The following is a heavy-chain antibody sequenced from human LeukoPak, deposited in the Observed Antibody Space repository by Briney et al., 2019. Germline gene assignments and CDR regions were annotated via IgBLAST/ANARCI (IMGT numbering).Heavy chain of an antibody. CDR1: GFTFSNYA. V-gene: IGHV3-23*01. D-gene: IGHD2-21*02. CDR3: AKGGHDFNPFYC. J-gene: IGHJ4*02. CDR2: IKGGGGDP. Sequence: GSLRLSCAASGFTFSNYAMGWVRQAPGKGLEWVSSIKGGGGDPFYAESVRGRFTISRDNSKNTLCLQLNSLRAEDTAVYFCAKGGHDFNPFYCWGQGTLVTVSS.